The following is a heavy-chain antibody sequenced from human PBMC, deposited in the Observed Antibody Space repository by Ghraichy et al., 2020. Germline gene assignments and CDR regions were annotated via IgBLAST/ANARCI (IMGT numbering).Heavy chain of an antibody. Sequence: SVKVSCKASGGTFSSYAISWVRQAPGQGLEWMGRIIPILGIANYAQKFQGRVTITADKSTSTAYMELSSLRSEDTAVYYCATVGVITSAHDAFDIWGQGTMVTVSS. D-gene: IGHD3-22*01. J-gene: IGHJ3*02. CDR1: GGTFSSYA. V-gene: IGHV1-69*04. CDR2: IIPILGIA. CDR3: ATVGVITSAHDAFDI.